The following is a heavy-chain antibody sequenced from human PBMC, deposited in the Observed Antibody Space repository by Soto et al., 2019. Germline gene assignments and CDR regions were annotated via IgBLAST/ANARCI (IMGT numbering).Heavy chain of an antibody. J-gene: IGHJ5*02. CDR3: AREAYSASFGYVTNPNWFDP. V-gene: IGHV1-2*02. CDR1: GYSFSHHF. Sequence: GASVKVSCKASGYSFSHHFMHWGRQVPGQGLEWMGWINSSNGGTKYSHKFQGRLTMTADTSTNTAYMELSRLTSDDTAIYFCAREAYSASFGYVTNPNWFDPWGQGTLVTVSS. D-gene: IGHD2-2*03. CDR2: INSSNGGT.